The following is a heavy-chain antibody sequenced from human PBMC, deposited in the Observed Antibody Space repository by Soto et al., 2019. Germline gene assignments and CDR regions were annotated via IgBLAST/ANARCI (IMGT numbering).Heavy chain of an antibody. CDR1: GGSISSYY. V-gene: IGHV4-59*01. Sequence: SETLSLTCTVSGGSISSYYWSWIRQPPGKGLEWIGYIYYSGSTNYNPSLKSRVTISVDTSKNQFSLKLSSVTAADTAVYYCARGPLFREAADTPLDPWGQGTLVTVAS. CDR3: ARGPLFREAADTPLDP. CDR2: IYYSGST. D-gene: IGHD6-13*01. J-gene: IGHJ5*02.